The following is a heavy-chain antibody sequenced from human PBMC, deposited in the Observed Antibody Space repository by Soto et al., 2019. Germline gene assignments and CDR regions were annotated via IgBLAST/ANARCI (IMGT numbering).Heavy chain of an antibody. CDR1: GGSISSSNW. V-gene: IGHV4-4*02. CDR3: ARDCFDSYDYYYGMDV. CDR2: IYHSGST. Sequence: SETLSLTCAVSGGSISSSNWWSWVRQPPGKGLEWIGEIYHSGSTNYNPSLKSRVTISVDKSKNQFSLKLSSVTAADTAVYYCARDCFDSYDYYYGMDVWGQATKVTVSS. D-gene: IGHD2-21*01. J-gene: IGHJ6*02.